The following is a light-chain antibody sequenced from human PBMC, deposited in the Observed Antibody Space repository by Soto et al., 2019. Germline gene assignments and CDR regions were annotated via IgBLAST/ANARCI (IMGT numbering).Light chain of an antibody. Sequence: QSALAQPRSVSGSPGQSVTISCTGTSSDVGGYNYVSWYQQRPGKAPKLMIYDVSKRPSGVPDRFSGSKSGNTASLTISGLQAEDEADYYCCSYAGSYGYVFGTGTKVTVL. CDR2: DVS. CDR3: CSYAGSYGYV. V-gene: IGLV2-11*01. J-gene: IGLJ1*01. CDR1: SSDVGGYNY.